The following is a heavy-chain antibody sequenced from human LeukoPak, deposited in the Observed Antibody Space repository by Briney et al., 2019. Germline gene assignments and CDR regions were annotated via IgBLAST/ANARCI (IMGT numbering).Heavy chain of an antibody. CDR1: GFTFSSYE. D-gene: IGHD3-10*02. CDR3: AELGITKIGGV. CDR2: ISSSGSTI. V-gene: IGHV3-48*03. J-gene: IGHJ6*04. Sequence: GGSLRLACAASGFTFSSYEMNWVRQAPGKGLEWVSYISSSGSTIYYADSVKGRFTISRDNAKNSLYLQMNSLRAEDTAVYYCAELGITKIGGVWGKGTTVTISS.